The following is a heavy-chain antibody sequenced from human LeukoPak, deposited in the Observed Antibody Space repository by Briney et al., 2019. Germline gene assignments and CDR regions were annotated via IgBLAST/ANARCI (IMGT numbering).Heavy chain of an antibody. CDR1: GFTFTTYW. CDR3: ARSNWPQVVLMYLSY. V-gene: IGHV3-7*01. J-gene: IGHJ4*02. Sequence: PGGSLRLSCAASGFTFTTYWMSWVRQAPGKGLEWVANIKQDGSEKYYVDSVKGRFTISRDNAKNSLYLQMNSLRVEDTAVYYCARSNWPQVVLMYLSYWGQGTLVTVSS. CDR2: IKQDGSEK. D-gene: IGHD2-15*01.